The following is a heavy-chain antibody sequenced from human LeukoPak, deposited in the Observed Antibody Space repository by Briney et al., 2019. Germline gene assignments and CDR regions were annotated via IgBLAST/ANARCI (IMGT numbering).Heavy chain of an antibody. CDR3: VITLDYGDYATGYYYYYYMDV. CDR2: IIPIFGTA. CDR1: GGTFSSYA. J-gene: IGHJ6*03. V-gene: IGHV1-69*13. Sequence: ASVKVSCKASGGTFSSYAISWVRQAPGQGLEWMGGIIPIFGTANYAQKFQGRVTITADESTSTAYMELSSLRSEDTAVYYCVITLDYGDYATGYYYYYYMDVWGKGTTVTVSS. D-gene: IGHD4-17*01.